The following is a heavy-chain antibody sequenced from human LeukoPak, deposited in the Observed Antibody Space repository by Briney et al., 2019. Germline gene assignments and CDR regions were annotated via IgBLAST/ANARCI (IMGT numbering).Heavy chain of an antibody. CDR2: IRYDGANK. D-gene: IGHD3-10*01. CDR3: ARGSGSYGDPDY. V-gene: IGHV3-30*02. Sequence: PGGSLRLSCAASGFTLSSYGIHWVRQAPGKGLEWVAFIRYDGANKYYADSVKGRFTISRDNSKNTLYLQMNSLRAEDTALYYCARGSGSYGDPDYWGQGTLVTVSS. CDR1: GFTLSSYG. J-gene: IGHJ4*02.